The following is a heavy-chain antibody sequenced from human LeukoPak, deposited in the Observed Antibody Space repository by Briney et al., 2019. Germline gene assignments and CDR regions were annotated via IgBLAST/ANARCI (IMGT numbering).Heavy chain of an antibody. Sequence: GGSLRLSCAASGVTFSSYSMNWVRHAPGGGLGWGSSIISNSRDTHYADSVTSRLTISRDNAKSSLYLQMNSLRADDTAVYYCATVAEAAAFDYWGQGTLVTVSS. CDR2: IISNSRDT. V-gene: IGHV3-21*01. CDR3: ATVAEAAAFDY. J-gene: IGHJ4*02. D-gene: IGHD6-13*01. CDR1: GVTFSSYS.